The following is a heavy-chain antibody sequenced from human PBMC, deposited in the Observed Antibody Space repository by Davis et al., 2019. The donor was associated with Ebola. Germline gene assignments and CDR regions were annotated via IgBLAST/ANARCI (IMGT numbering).Heavy chain of an antibody. J-gene: IGHJ4*02. CDR2: INPNSGGT. V-gene: IGHV1-2*04. CDR3: ARGGAAAGSRSYY. Sequence: ASVKVSCKASLYTFTSYGISWVRQAPGQGLEWMGWINPNSGGTNYAQRFQGWFTMTSETSISTAYMELSRLRSDGTAVYYCARGGAAAGSRSYYWGQGTLVTVSS. CDR1: LYTFTSYG. D-gene: IGHD6-13*01.